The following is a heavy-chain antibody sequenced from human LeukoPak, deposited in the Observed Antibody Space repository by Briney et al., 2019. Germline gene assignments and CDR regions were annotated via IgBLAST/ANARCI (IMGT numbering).Heavy chain of an antibody. D-gene: IGHD3-22*01. V-gene: IGHV1-18*01. CDR3: ARSHSGSLRAPFDF. J-gene: IGHJ4*01. CDR2: ISAYNGNT. Sequence: ASVKVSCKASGYTFTNFGIIWVRQAPGQGLEWMGWISAYNGNTKYSQRVQGRVTLTADTYTSTAYMEIRSLRFDDTAIYYCARSHSGSLRAPFDFWGQGTLVTVSS. CDR1: GYTFTNFG.